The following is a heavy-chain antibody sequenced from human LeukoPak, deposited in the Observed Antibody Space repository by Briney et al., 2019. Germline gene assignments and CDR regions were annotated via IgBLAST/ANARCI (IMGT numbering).Heavy chain of an antibody. CDR2: ISGSGGST. Sequence: GGSLRLSCAASGFTFSSYAMSWVRQAPGKGLEWVSAISGSGGSTYYADSVKGRVTISSDNSKNTLYLQMNSLRAEDTAVYYCARESAPYYDFWSGYQDLDYWGQGTLVTVSS. CDR3: ARESAPYYDFWSGYQDLDY. V-gene: IGHV3-23*01. J-gene: IGHJ4*02. D-gene: IGHD3-3*01. CDR1: GFTFSSYA.